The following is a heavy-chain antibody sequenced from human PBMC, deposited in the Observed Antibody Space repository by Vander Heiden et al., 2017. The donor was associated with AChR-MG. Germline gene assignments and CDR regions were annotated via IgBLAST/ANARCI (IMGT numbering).Heavy chain of an antibody. CDR2: INPVTGST. CDR1: GYNFRAHN. J-gene: IGHJ5*02. D-gene: IGHD2-15*01. CDR3: ARGRHKRYGFDP. V-gene: IGHV1-2*02. Sequence: VQLVPSAAEVNNPGASVKVSCRASGYNFRAHNIHWVRQTPGHGHEWMGWINPVTGSTNYALSFQGRVTWTRDTSPRAVYMEVTSLTSDDTDVYFCARGRHKRYGFDPWGQGTRVTVYS.